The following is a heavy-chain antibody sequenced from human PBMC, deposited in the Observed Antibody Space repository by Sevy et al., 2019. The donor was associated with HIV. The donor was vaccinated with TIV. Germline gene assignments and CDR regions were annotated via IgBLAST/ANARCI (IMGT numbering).Heavy chain of an antibody. V-gene: IGHV3-23*01. J-gene: IGHJ4*02. Sequence: GGSLRLSCATSGSPFNIYSMSWVRQAPGEGLEWVSTLSFGCAKMNYADSVKGRFTISRENSENTLYLEMDSLRAEDSALYFCAGEGCTKPHDYWGQGTLVTVSS. CDR2: LSFGCAKM. CDR1: GSPFNIYS. CDR3: AGEGCTKPHDY. D-gene: IGHD2-8*01.